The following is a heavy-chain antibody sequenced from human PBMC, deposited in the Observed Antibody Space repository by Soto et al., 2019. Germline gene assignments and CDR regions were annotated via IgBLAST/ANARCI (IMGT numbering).Heavy chain of an antibody. Sequence: SETLSLTCTVSGGSISSSSYYWGWIRQPPGKGLEWIGSIYYSGYTYYNPSLKSRVTISVDTSKNQFSLKLSSVTAADTAVYYCASDQIYYDSSGQRGKLDYWGQGTLVTVPS. V-gene: IGHV4-39*01. J-gene: IGHJ4*02. CDR3: ASDQIYYDSSGQRGKLDY. CDR2: IYYSGYT. CDR1: GGSISSSSYY. D-gene: IGHD3-22*01.